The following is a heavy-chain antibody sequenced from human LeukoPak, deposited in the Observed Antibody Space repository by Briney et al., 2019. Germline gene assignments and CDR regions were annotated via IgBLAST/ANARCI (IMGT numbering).Heavy chain of an antibody. CDR2: IYHSGST. CDR3: ARETTDIAAAGFDY. V-gene: IGHV4-30-2*01. J-gene: IGHJ4*02. D-gene: IGHD6-13*01. CDR1: GGSISSGGYY. Sequence: KPSETLSLTCTVSGGSISSGGYYWSWIRQPPGKGLEWIGYIYHSGSTYYNPSLKSRVTISVDRSKNQFSLKLSSVTAADTAVYYCARETTDIAAAGFDYWGQGTLVTVSS.